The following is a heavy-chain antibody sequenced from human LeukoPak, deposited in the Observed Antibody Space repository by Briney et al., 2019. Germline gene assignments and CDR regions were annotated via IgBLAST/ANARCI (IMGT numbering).Heavy chain of an antibody. CDR1: GFTFSTFW. CDR2: INQDEGEI. D-gene: IGHD1-26*01. CDR3: ARLAVVGATVGCDF. J-gene: IGHJ4*02. Sequence: PGGSLRLSCAASGFTFSTFWMRWVRQAPGKGLDWVANINQDEGEIYYADSVRGRFTISRDNAKNSLFLQMNSLRVEDTALYYCARLAVVGATVGCDFWGQGTLVTVSS. V-gene: IGHV3-7*01.